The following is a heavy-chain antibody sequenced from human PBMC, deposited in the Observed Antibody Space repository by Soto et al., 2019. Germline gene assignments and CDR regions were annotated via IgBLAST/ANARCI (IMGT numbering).Heavy chain of an antibody. J-gene: IGHJ4*02. CDR1: GFTFNSYA. CDR2: LSHSATNI. V-gene: IGHV3-23*01. D-gene: IGHD5-12*01. CDR3: VKSAGDQWMFDY. Sequence: HLSESGGGLVQPGGSLRLSCAASGFTFNSYAMSWVRQAPGKGLHWVSALSHSATNIFYADSVRGRFTISRDNSKNTLSLQMNSLRAEDTAIYYCVKSAGDQWMFDYWGQGILVTVSS.